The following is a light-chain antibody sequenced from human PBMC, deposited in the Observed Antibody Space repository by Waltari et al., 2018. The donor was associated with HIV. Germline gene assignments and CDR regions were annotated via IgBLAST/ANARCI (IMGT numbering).Light chain of an antibody. J-gene: IGLJ2*01. CDR1: PSDIGPYKF. V-gene: IGLV2-8*01. CDR2: KVN. Sequence: QSALTQPPSASGSPGQSVTISCTGTPSDIGPYKFVSWYQQHPGRAPKLIIYKVNKRPSGVPDRFSGSKSDNTASLTVSGLQAEDEADYYCSSFAGNNDIIFGGGTKLTVL. CDR3: SSFAGNNDII.